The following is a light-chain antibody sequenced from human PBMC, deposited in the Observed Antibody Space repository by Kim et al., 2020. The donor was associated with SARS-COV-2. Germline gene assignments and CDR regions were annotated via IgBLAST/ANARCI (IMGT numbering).Light chain of an antibody. CDR2: QDD. CDR1: ELGDKY. V-gene: IGLV3-1*01. Sequence: SYELTQPPSVSVSPGHTASITCSGDELGDKYTCWYQQKPGQSPVLVIYQDDKRPSGIPERFSGSNSGNAATLTISGTQAMDEADYYCQAWDSSTVVFGTGTKVTVL. CDR3: QAWDSSTVV. J-gene: IGLJ1*01.